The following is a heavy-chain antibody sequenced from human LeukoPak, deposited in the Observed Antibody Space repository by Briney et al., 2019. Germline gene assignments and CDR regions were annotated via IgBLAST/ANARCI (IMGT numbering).Heavy chain of an antibody. V-gene: IGHV3-48*01. CDR1: GFTFSTYS. J-gene: IGHJ4*02. D-gene: IGHD7-27*01. CDR2: IRSRDRTI. Sequence: GSLRLSCAASGFTFSTYSINWVRQAPGKGLEWVSYIRSRDRTIYYADSVKGRFTISTDNAENSLYLQMNSLRTEDTAVYYCARDHRWGFDYWGRGTLVTVSS. CDR3: ARDHRWGFDY.